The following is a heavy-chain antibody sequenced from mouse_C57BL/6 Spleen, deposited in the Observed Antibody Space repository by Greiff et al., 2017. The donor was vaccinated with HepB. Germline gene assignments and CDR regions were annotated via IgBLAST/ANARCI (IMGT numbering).Heavy chain of an antibody. CDR2: IYPRSGNT. CDR3: ARQCYGSSPGV. CDR1: GYTFTSYG. D-gene: IGHD1-1*01. Sequence: QVQLQLSGAELVRPGASVKLSCTASGYTFTSYGISWVKQSTGQGLEWIGEIYPRSGNTYYNEKFKGKATLTADKSSSTSYMQLRSLTSEDSAVYFCARQCYGSSPGVWGTGTTVTVSS. V-gene: IGHV1-81*01. J-gene: IGHJ1*03.